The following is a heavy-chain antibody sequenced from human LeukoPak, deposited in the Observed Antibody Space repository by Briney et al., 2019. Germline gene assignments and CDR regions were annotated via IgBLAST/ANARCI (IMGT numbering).Heavy chain of an antibody. CDR1: GGSFSGYY. CDR2: ISGSGGST. CDR3: AKVRGYCSSTSCYSHTRTSRAKDYYYYYMDV. V-gene: IGHV3-23*01. J-gene: IGHJ6*03. Sequence: LASETLSLTCAVYGGSFSGYYWSWVRQAPGKGLEWVSAISGSGGSTYYADSVKGRFTISRDNSKNTLYLQMNSLRAEDTAVYYCAKVRGYCSSTSCYSHTRTSRAKDYYYYYMDVWGKGTTVTISS. D-gene: IGHD2-2*02.